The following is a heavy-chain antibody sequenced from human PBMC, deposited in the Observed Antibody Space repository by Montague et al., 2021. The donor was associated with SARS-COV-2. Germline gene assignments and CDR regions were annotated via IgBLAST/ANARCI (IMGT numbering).Heavy chain of an antibody. CDR1: GGSINSGGYY. Sequence: TLSLTCTVSGGSINSGGYYWSWIRQHPGKGLVWIGYIYYIGSTYYNPSLRSRLTISVDTSKNQFSLKLSSVTAAATAVYYCARVHFVGSGWYPDAFDIWGQGAMVTVSS. CDR3: ARVHFVGSGWYPDAFDI. J-gene: IGHJ3*02. D-gene: IGHD6-19*01. CDR2: IYYIGST. V-gene: IGHV4-31*03.